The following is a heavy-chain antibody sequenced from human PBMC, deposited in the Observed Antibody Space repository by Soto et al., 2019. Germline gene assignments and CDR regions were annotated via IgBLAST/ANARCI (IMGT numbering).Heavy chain of an antibody. V-gene: IGHV1-8*01. D-gene: IGHD1-7*01. CDR1: GYTFTSYD. Sequence: ASVKVSCKASGYTFTSYDINWVRQATGQGLEWMGWMNPNSGNTGYAQKFQGRVTMTRNTSISTAYMELSSLRSEDTAVYYCARRSEQRKTGTTHYYYYYYYMDVWGKGTTVTVS. J-gene: IGHJ6*03. CDR2: MNPNSGNT. CDR3: ARRSEQRKTGTTHYYYYYYYMDV.